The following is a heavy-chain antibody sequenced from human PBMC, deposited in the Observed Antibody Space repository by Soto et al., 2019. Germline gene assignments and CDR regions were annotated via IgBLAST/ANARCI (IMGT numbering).Heavy chain of an antibody. V-gene: IGHV4-34*01. Sequence: SETLSLTCAVYGGSFSGYYWSWIRQPPGKGLEWIGEINHSGSTNYNPSLKSRVTISVDTSKNQFSLKLSSVTAADTAVYYCAREGYIGYDSGVFDYWGQGTLVTVSS. D-gene: IGHD5-12*01. J-gene: IGHJ4*02. CDR3: AREGYIGYDSGVFDY. CDR2: INHSGST. CDR1: GGSFSGYY.